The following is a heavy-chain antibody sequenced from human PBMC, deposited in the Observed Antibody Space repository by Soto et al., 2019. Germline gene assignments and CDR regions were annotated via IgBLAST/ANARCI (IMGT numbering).Heavy chain of an antibody. CDR1: GFTFSSYW. CDR3: ARAGSWYGGYYFDY. D-gene: IGHD6-13*01. Sequence: EVQLVESGGGLVQPGGSLRLSCAASGFTFSSYWMSWVRQAPGKGLEWVANIKQDGSEKYCVDSVKGRFTISRDNAKNSLYLQMNSLRAEDTAVYYCARAGSWYGGYYFDYWGQGTLVTVSS. CDR2: IKQDGSEK. V-gene: IGHV3-7*01. J-gene: IGHJ4*02.